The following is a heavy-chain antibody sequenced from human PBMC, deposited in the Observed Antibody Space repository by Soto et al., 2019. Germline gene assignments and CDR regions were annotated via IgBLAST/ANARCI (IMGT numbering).Heavy chain of an antibody. V-gene: IGHV2-5*02. J-gene: IGHJ6*02. CDR3: AHTKGVLRGVAYYHTGMDV. CDR1: GFSLTTRGVG. D-gene: IGHD3-10*01. CDR2: IYWDNDK. Sequence: QITLKESGPTLVRPTQTLTLTCSFSGFSLTTRGVGVSWIRQPPGKALEWLALIYWDNDKRYSPSLKDRLTITKDTSKNQLVLTMTNVDPVDTATYSCAHTKGVLRGVAYYHTGMDVWGPGTTVTVSS.